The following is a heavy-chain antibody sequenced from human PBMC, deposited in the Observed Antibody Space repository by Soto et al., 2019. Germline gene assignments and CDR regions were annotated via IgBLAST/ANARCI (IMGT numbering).Heavy chain of an antibody. CDR3: ARAQGYRGNSPIFDY. CDR2: INPNSGGT. Sequence: GASVKVSCKASGYTFTGYYMHWVRQAPGQGLERMGWINPNSGGTNYAQKFQGWVTMTRDTSISTAYMELSRLRSDDTAVYYCARAQGYRGNSPIFDYWGQGPLVTVSS. D-gene: IGHD4-4*01. CDR1: GYTFTGYY. V-gene: IGHV1-2*04. J-gene: IGHJ4*02.